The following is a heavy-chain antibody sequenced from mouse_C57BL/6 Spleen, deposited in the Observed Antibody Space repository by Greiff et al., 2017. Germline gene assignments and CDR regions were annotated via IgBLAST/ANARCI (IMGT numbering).Heavy chain of an antibody. V-gene: IGHV1-26*01. J-gene: IGHJ2*01. CDR2: INPNNGGT. CDR1: GYTFTDYY. D-gene: IGHD3-3*01. CDR3: AGRGVDY. Sequence: EVQLQQPGPELVKPGASVKISCKASGYTFTDYYMDWVKQSPGQSLEWIGDINPNNGGTSYNQKFKGKATLTVDKSSSTAYMELRSLTSEDSAVYYCAGRGVDYWGQGTTLTVSS.